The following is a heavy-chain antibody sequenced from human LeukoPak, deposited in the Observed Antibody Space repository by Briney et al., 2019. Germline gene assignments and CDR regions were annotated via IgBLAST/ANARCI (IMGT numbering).Heavy chain of an antibody. J-gene: IGHJ4*02. CDR2: VYRSGST. Sequence: SETLSLTCTVSGGSISSYYWNWIRQPPGKGLEWIGYVYRSGSTNYNPSLKSRVTISVDTSKNQFSLKLNSVTAADMAVYYCAGAPFGRNGFFDYWGQGTLVTVSS. D-gene: IGHD3-10*01. CDR1: GGSISSYY. V-gene: IGHV4-59*01. CDR3: AGAPFGRNGFFDY.